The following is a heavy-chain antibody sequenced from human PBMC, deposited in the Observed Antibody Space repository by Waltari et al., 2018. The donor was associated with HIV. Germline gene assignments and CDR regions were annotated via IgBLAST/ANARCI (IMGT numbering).Heavy chain of an antibody. Sequence: VQLVESGGGLIQPGGSLRLSCAASAFSVCDNYMSWVRQAPGKRPEWVSVVYLVGGTDYADSVRGRFTTSRDESKNMLYLQMNSLRAEDTAVYYCARALTRGLWDSWGQGTLVSVSS. V-gene: IGHV3-53*01. D-gene: IGHD2-2*01. CDR2: VYLVGGT. CDR3: ARALTRGLWDS. J-gene: IGHJ4*02. CDR1: AFSVCDNY.